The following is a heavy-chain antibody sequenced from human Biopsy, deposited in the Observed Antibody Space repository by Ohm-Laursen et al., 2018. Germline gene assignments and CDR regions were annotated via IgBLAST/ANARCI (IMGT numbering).Heavy chain of an antibody. Sequence: GSLRLSCAASGFTFNSYWMHWVRQAPGKGLVWVSRINIDGSGTKYADSVKGRFTVSRDNAKNTLYLQMNSLTAEDTAIYYCTRAYRYGLDDFDMWGQGTMVTVSS. CDR1: GFTFNSYW. J-gene: IGHJ3*02. D-gene: IGHD3-16*01. V-gene: IGHV3-74*03. CDR3: TRAYRYGLDDFDM. CDR2: INIDGSGT.